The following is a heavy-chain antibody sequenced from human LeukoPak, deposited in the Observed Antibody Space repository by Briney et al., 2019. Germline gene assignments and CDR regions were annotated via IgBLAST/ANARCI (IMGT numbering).Heavy chain of an antibody. D-gene: IGHD5-18*01. Sequence: ASVKVSCKASGYTFTAYYMHWVRQAPGQGLEWMGRINSNTGGTDYAQKFQGRVTMTRDTSISIAYMELSRLRSDDTAVYYCARDRSGYSYGEPLDCWGQGTLVTVSS. CDR3: ARDRSGYSYGEPLDC. V-gene: IGHV1-2*06. CDR1: GYTFTAYY. J-gene: IGHJ4*02. CDR2: INSNTGGT.